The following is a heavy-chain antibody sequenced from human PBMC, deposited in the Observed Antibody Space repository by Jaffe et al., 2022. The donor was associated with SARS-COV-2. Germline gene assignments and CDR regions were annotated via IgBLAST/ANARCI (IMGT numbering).Heavy chain of an antibody. D-gene: IGHD1-1*01. CDR2: ISGSSSYI. Sequence: EVQLVESGGGLVKPGGSLRLSCTASGFTFSSHSLTWVRQAPGKGLEWVSSISGSSSYIYYADSVRGRFTISRDNARKSLYLQMNSLRAGDTAVYYCVRDESNVAGRDAMDVWGQGTTVTVSS. J-gene: IGHJ6*02. CDR3: VRDESNVAGRDAMDV. CDR1: GFTFSSHS. V-gene: IGHV3-21*01.